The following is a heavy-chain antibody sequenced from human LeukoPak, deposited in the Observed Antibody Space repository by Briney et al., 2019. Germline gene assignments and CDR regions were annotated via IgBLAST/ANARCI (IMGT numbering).Heavy chain of an antibody. CDR2: TSGSGGST. Sequence: SGGSLRLSCAASGFMFSSYAMSWVRQAPGKGLEWVSGTSGSGGSTYYADSVKGRFTISRDNSKNTLYLQMNSLRAEDTAVYYCAKDCNSKSCHQWGQGTLVTVSS. V-gene: IGHV3-23*01. CDR3: AKDCNSKSCHQ. CDR1: GFMFSSYA. J-gene: IGHJ4*02. D-gene: IGHD2/OR15-2a*01.